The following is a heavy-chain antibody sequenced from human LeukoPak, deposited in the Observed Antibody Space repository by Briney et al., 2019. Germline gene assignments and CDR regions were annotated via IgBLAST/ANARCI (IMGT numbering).Heavy chain of an antibody. J-gene: IGHJ6*03. CDR1: GFTFSGYS. CDR3: ARGLPNWGSYYYYYYMDV. CDR2: ISSSSATI. V-gene: IGHV3-48*04. Sequence: PGGSLRLSCAVSGFTFSGYSMKWVRQAPGKGLEWVSYISSSSATIYHADSVKGRFTVSRDNAKNSLYLQMNSLRAEDTAVYYCARGLPNWGSYYYYYYMDVWGKGTTVTVSS. D-gene: IGHD7-27*01.